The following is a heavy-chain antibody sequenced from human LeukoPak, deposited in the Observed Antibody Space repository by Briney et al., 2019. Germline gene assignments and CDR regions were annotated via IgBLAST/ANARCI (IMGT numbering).Heavy chain of an antibody. Sequence: GGPLRLSCAASGFTFSDYWMTWLRQGPGKGLEWVANAGRDGREKNYVDSVEGRFTISRDNAKKSLDLEMNSLRVEDTALYYCAKVGTWELQRVFENWGQGTLVTVSS. CDR1: GFTFSDYW. CDR3: AKVGTWELQRVFEN. J-gene: IGHJ4*02. D-gene: IGHD1-26*01. V-gene: IGHV3-7*01. CDR2: AGRDGREK.